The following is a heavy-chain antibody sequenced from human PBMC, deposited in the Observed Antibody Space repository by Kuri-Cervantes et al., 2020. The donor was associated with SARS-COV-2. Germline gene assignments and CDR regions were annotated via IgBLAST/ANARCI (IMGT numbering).Heavy chain of an antibody. J-gene: IGHJ5*02. CDR2: ISGSGGST. Sequence: GESLKISCAASGFTFSNYWMRWVRQAPGKGLEWVSAISGSGGSTYYADSVKGRFTISRDNSKNTLYLQMNSLRAEDTAVYYCAKDLGRPNWFDPWGQGTLVTVSS. V-gene: IGHV3-23*01. CDR3: AKDLGRPNWFDP. CDR1: GFTFSNYW.